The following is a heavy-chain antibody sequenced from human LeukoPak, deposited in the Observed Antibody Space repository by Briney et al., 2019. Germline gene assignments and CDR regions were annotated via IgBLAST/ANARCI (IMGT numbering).Heavy chain of an antibody. V-gene: IGHV4-59*01. CDR2: IYDSGST. Sequence: SETLSLTCTVSGGSISSYYWSWIRQPPGKGLEWIGNIYDSGSTNYNPSLKSRVTISVDTSKNQCSLELSSVTAADTAVYYCARQSISGSSLSYFDYWGQGTLVNVSS. J-gene: IGHJ4*02. CDR1: GGSISSYY. D-gene: IGHD3-22*01. CDR3: ARQSISGSSLSYFDY.